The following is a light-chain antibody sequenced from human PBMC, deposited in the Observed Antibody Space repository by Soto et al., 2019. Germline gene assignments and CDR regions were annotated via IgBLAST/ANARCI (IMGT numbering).Light chain of an antibody. CDR1: QSGSSY. V-gene: IGKV3-11*01. CDR2: DAS. Sequence: ETVSTPSPVTKSHSAGQRATLRCXXSQSGSSYLAWYQQKPGQAPRLLIYDASNRATGIPARFSGSGSGTDFTLTISSLEPEDFAVYYCQQRSNWLPITFGQGTRLEIK. CDR3: QQRSNWLPIT. J-gene: IGKJ5*01.